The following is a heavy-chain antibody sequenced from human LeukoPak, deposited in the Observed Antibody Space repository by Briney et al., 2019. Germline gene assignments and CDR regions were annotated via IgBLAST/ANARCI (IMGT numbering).Heavy chain of an antibody. CDR2: INPSGGHT. J-gene: IGHJ4*02. V-gene: IGHV1-46*01. CDR3: ARGANWNYDY. Sequence: ASVTVSCKASGYTFINSYIHWVRQAPGQGLEWMGLINPSGGHTTYTQKYQGRVTMTRDMSTSTVYMELSSLRSDDTAVYYCARGANWNYDYWGQGTLVTVSS. CDR1: GYTFINSY. D-gene: IGHD1-7*01.